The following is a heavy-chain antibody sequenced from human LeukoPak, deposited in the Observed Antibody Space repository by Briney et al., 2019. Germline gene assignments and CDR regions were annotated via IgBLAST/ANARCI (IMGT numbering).Heavy chain of an antibody. Sequence: TGGSLRLSCAVSGFTFSSYAMSWVRQAPGKGLEWVSAISGSGGSTYYADSVKGRFTISRDNSKNTLYLQMNSLRAEDTAVYYCAKDSSGWYVVLSYFDYWGQGTLVTVSS. V-gene: IGHV3-23*01. CDR3: AKDSSGWYVVLSYFDY. D-gene: IGHD6-19*01. CDR2: ISGSGGST. J-gene: IGHJ4*02. CDR1: GFTFSSYA.